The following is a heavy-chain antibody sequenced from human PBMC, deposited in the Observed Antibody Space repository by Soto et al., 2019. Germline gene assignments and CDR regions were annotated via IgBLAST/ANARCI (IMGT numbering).Heavy chain of an antibody. J-gene: IGHJ4*02. CDR2: MNGDGSTT. CDR3: FGSSGYYLGFPFDY. V-gene: IGHV3-74*01. CDR1: GFTFSTYW. D-gene: IGHD3-22*01. Sequence: EVQLVESGGGLVQPGGSLRLSCAASGFTFSTYWMHWVRQAPGKGLVWVSRMNGDGSTTNYADSVKGRFTISRDNAKNTLYLQMNNLRVEDTAVYYCFGSSGYYLGFPFDYWGQGTLVTVSS.